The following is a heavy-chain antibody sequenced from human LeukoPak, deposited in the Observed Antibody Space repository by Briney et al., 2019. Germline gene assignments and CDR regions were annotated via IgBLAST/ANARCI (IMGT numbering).Heavy chain of an antibody. V-gene: IGHV3-7*01. Sequence: GGSLRLSCAASGFTFRSYWMSWVRQAPGKGLEWVANIKQDGSEKYYVDSVKGRFTISRDNAKNSLHLQMNSLRAEDTAVYYCARDRATLDYWGQGTLVTVSS. J-gene: IGHJ4*02. CDR3: ARDRATLDY. CDR1: GFTFRSYW. CDR2: IKQDGSEK. D-gene: IGHD2/OR15-2a*01.